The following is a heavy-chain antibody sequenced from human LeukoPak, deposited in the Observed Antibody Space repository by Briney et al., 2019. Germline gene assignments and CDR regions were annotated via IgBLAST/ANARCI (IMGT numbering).Heavy chain of an antibody. CDR2: ISWDGGST. CDR3: AKGTSSWHEFDY. Sequence: GGSLRLSCAASGFSFDDYVMHWVRQAPGKGLEWVSLISWDGGSTYYADSVKGRFTISRDNSKNSLYLQMNSLRAEDTALYYCAKGTSSWHEFDYWGQGTLVTVSS. J-gene: IGHJ4*02. D-gene: IGHD6-13*01. CDR1: GFSFDDYV. V-gene: IGHV3-43D*03.